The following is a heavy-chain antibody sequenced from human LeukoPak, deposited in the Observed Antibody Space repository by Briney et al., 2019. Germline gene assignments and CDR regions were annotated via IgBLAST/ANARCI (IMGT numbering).Heavy chain of an antibody. CDR3: ARSGNYPNWFDP. CDR2: INPNSGGT. CDR1: GYTFTGYY. J-gene: IGHJ5*02. Sequence: ASMKVSCKASGYTFTGYYMHWVRQAPGQGLEWMGWINPNSGGTNYAQKFQGRVTMTRDTSISTAYMELSRLRSDDTALYYCARSGNYPNWFDPWGQGTLITVSS. D-gene: IGHD1-26*01. V-gene: IGHV1-2*02.